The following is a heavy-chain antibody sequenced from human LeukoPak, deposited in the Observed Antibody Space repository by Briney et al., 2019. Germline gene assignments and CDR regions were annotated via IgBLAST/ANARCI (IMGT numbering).Heavy chain of an antibody. V-gene: IGHV1-18*01. CDR2: VSGHNGNK. CDR1: GYTFTTYG. Sequence: ASVKVSCKASGYTFTTYGISWMRQAPGQGLEWVGWVSGHNGNKNYAQKLQGRVTMTTDTSTSTAYMEQRSLRSDDTAVYYCARDASYDVWSDPTELFDIWGQGTMVTVSS. D-gene: IGHD3-3*01. J-gene: IGHJ3*02. CDR3: ARDASYDVWSDPTELFDI.